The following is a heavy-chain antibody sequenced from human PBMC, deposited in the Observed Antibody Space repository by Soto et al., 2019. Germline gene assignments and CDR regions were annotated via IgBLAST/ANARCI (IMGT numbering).Heavy chain of an antibody. D-gene: IGHD1-26*01. Sequence: QVQLVQSGAEVKKPGASVKVSCKASGYTFTSYGISWVRQAPGQGLEGMGRISAYNGNTNYAQKLQGRVTXTXDXXTSTAYMELRSLRSDDTAVYYCARVVGALGHWFDPWGQGTLVTVSS. CDR3: ARVVGALGHWFDP. J-gene: IGHJ5*02. CDR1: GYTFTSYG. CDR2: ISAYNGNT. V-gene: IGHV1-18*01.